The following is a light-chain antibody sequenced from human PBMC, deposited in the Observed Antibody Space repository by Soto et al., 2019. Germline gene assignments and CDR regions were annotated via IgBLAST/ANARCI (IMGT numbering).Light chain of an antibody. V-gene: IGKV3-11*01. CDR1: QSVTSF. CDR2: DVS. J-gene: IGKJ4*01. CDR3: QQRSNWPLT. Sequence: EIVLTQSPVTLSLSPGERATLSCRASQSVTSFLAWYQQKPGQAPRLLIYDVSIRATGIPARFSGSGSGTDFTLNISSLEPEDFAVYYCQQRSNWPLTFGGGTKVEIK.